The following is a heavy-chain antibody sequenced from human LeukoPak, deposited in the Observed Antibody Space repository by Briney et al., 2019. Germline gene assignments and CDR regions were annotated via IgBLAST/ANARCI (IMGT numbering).Heavy chain of an antibody. CDR1: GFTFSSYS. D-gene: IGHD1-26*01. Sequence: SGGSLRLSCAASGFTFSSYSMNWVRQAPGKGLEWVSSISSSSSYIYYADSVKGRFTISRDNSKNTLYLQMNSLRAEDTAVYYCAKDLPPWWELPYYFDYWGQGTLVTVSS. J-gene: IGHJ4*02. CDR2: ISSSSSYI. V-gene: IGHV3-21*01. CDR3: AKDLPPWWELPYYFDY.